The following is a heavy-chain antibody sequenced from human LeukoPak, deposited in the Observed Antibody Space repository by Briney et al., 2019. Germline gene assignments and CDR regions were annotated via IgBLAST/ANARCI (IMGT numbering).Heavy chain of an antibody. V-gene: IGHV1-69*04. J-gene: IGHJ4*02. CDR2: IILILDIA. D-gene: IGHD1-14*01. CDR1: GGTFNNYI. CDR3: AREPEGLTTESH. Sequence: GASVKVSCKSSGGTFNNYIISWVRQAPGQGLERVGTIILILDIANYAQKFQGRVAITADTSTSTAYMELSDLGSEDTAVYFCAREPEGLTTESHWGQGTLVTVSS.